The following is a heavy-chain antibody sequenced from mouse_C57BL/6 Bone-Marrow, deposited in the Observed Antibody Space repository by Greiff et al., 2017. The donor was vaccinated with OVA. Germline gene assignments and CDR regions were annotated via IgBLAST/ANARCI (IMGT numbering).Heavy chain of an antibody. CDR2: ISDGGSYT. Sequence: EVMLVESGGGLVKPGGSLKLSCAASGFTFSSYAMSWVRQTPEKRLEWVATISDGGSYTYYPHNVKGRFTISRDNAKNNLYLQMSHLKSEDTAMYYCARDVDSSGSAWFAYWGQGTLVTVSA. J-gene: IGHJ3*01. CDR1: GFTFSSYA. D-gene: IGHD3-2*02. V-gene: IGHV5-4*01. CDR3: ARDVDSSGSAWFAY.